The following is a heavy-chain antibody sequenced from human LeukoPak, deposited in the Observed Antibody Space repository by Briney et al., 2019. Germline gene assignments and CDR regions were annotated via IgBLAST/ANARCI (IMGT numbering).Heavy chain of an antibody. CDR2: ITSSSSTI. J-gene: IGHJ3*02. Sequence: ARGSPRQPGAAFGFPFSSYIRSWVGPAPGKGLGWVSYITSSSSTIYYADSVKGRFTTSRDNAKNSLYLQMYSLRAEETAVYYCAREVVDTAMVNSRAFYIRGQGTMVTVSS. CDR1: GFPFSSYI. V-gene: IGHV3-48*04. CDR3: AREVVDTAMVNSRAFYI. D-gene: IGHD5-18*01.